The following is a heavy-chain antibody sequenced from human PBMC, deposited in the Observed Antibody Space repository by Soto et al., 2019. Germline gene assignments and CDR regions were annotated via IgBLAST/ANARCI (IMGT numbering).Heavy chain of an antibody. V-gene: IGHV4-59*01. CDR3: AKWFGGCRD. J-gene: IGHJ4*02. CDR1: GFYINTYY. CDR2: VYYTGST. D-gene: IGHD3-10*01. Sequence: SETLSLTCTVSGFYINTYYWSWIRQPPGKGLEWIGYVYYTGSTNYSPSLKSRVTMSVDTSKNQFSLKLSSVTAADTAVYYCAKWFGGCRDWGQGTLVTVSS.